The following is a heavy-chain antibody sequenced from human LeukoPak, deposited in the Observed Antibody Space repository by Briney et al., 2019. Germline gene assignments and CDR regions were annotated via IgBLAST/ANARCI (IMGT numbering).Heavy chain of an antibody. CDR2: INPNSGGT. Sequence: ASVKVSCKASGYTFTGYYMHLMRQAPGQGLEWMGLINPNSGGTNYAQKFQGRVTMTRDTSISTAYMELSRLRSDDTAVYYCARTYYDFWSGSTFDPWGQRTLVTVSS. CDR3: ARTYYDFWSGSTFDP. CDR1: GYTFTGYY. V-gene: IGHV1-2*02. D-gene: IGHD3-3*01. J-gene: IGHJ5*02.